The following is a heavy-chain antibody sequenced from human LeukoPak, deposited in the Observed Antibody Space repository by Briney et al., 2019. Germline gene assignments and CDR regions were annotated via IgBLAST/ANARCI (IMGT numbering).Heavy chain of an antibody. J-gene: IGHJ4*02. Sequence: GTSLRLSCAASGFTFSSHAMRWVRQAPGKGLEWVAVVSYDGTYTYYADSVKGRITISRDNSRNTLYLQMNSLRTEDTSVYYCARDRGYCTGGTCYSGNDYWGQGALLTVSS. CDR3: ARDRGYCTGGTCYSGNDY. V-gene: IGHV3-30*04. CDR1: GFTFSSHA. D-gene: IGHD2-15*01. CDR2: VSYDGTYT.